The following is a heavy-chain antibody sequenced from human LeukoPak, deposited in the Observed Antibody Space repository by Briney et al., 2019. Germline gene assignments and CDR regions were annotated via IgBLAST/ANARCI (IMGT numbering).Heavy chain of an antibody. CDR2: IYHSGST. CDR3: ARNGGSAFDI. D-gene: IGHD2-8*01. V-gene: IGHV4-38-2*01. CDR1: GYSISSGYY. Sequence: SETLSLTCDVSGYSISSGYYWGWIRPPPGKGLEWIGSIYHSGSTYYNPSLKSRVTISVDTSKNQFSLKLSSVTAADTAVYYCARNGGSAFDIWVQGTMVAVSS. J-gene: IGHJ3*02.